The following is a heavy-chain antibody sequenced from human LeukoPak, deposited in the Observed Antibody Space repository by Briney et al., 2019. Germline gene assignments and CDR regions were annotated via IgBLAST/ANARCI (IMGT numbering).Heavy chain of an antibody. V-gene: IGHV4-39*01. D-gene: IGHD3-22*01. Sequence: SETLTLTCTVSGGSISSSSYYWGWIRQPPGKGLEWIGSIYYSGSTYYNPSLKSRVTISVDTSKNQFSLKLSSVTAADTAVYYCARHGVVVVIITIDYWGQGTLVTVSS. CDR1: GGSISSSSYY. J-gene: IGHJ4*02. CDR3: ARHGVVVVIITIDY. CDR2: IYYSGST.